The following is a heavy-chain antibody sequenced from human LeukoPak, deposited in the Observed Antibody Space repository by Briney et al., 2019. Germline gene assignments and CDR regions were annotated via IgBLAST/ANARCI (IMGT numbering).Heavy chain of an antibody. D-gene: IGHD3-10*01. J-gene: IGHJ4*02. CDR2: INHSEST. V-gene: IGHV4-34*01. CDR1: GGSLSGYY. Sequence: PSETLSLTCAVYGGSLSGYYWSWIRQPPGKGLEWIGEINHSESTNYNPSLKSRVTISVATSENQFSLKLSSVTAADTAVYYCASASYGQEGFDYWGQGTLVTVPS. CDR3: ASASYGQEGFDY.